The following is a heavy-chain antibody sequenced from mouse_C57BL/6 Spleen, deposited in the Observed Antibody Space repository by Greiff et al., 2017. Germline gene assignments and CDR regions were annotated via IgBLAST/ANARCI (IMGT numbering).Heavy chain of an antibody. CDR3: ARRWLYYYGSSPYWYFDV. V-gene: IGHV1-59*01. Sequence: QVQLKQPGAELVRPGTSVKLSCKASGYTFTSYWMHWVKQRPGQGLEWIGVIDPSDSYTNYNQKFKGKATLTVDTSSSTAYMQLSSLTSEDSAVYYCARRWLYYYGSSPYWYFDVWGTGTTGTVSS. J-gene: IGHJ1*03. CDR2: IDPSDSYT. CDR1: GYTFTSYW. D-gene: IGHD1-1*01.